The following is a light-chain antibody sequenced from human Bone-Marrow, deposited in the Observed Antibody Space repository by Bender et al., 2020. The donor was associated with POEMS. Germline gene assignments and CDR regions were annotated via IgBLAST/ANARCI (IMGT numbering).Light chain of an antibody. CDR3: QSFDNSLSVRV. V-gene: IGLV1-40*01. J-gene: IGLJ3*02. Sequence: QSVLTQPPSVSGAPGQRVTISCTGSSSNTGSGYDVHWYQQLPGSAPKLLIYGDTNRPSGVPDRFFGSKSGTAASLAITGLQAEDEADYYCQSFDNSLSVRVFGGGTKLTVL. CDR2: GDT. CDR1: SSNTGSGYD.